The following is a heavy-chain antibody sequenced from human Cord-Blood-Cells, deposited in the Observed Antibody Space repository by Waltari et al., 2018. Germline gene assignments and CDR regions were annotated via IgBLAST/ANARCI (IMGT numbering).Heavy chain of an antibody. CDR2: INPSGGST. CDR1: GYTFTSYY. Sequence: QVQLVPSGAEAKNPGDSVQVSCKASGYTFTSYYMHWVRQAPGQGLEWMGIINPSGGSTSYAQKFQGRVTMTRDTSTSTVYMELSSLRSEDTAVYYCARSRDGYNFDYWGQGTLVTVSS. CDR3: ARSRDGYNFDY. J-gene: IGHJ4*02. V-gene: IGHV1-46*01. D-gene: IGHD5-12*01.